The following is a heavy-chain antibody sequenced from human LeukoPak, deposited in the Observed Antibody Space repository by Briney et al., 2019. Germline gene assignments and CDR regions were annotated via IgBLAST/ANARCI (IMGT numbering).Heavy chain of an antibody. CDR2: IYYSGST. CDR3: ARVEYNWNDEGFDY. D-gene: IGHD1-20*01. J-gene: IGHJ4*02. V-gene: IGHV4-30-4*08. Sequence: SETLSLTCTVSGGSISSGDYYWSWIRQPPGKGLEWIGYIYYSGSTYYNPSLKSRVTISVDTSKNQFTLKLSSVTAADTAVYYCARVEYNWNDEGFDYWGQGTLVTVSS. CDR1: GGSISSGDYY.